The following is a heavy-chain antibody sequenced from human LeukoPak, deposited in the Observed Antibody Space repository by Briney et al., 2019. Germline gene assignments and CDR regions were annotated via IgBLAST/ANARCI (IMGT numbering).Heavy chain of an antibody. D-gene: IGHD3-22*01. V-gene: IGHV3-7*03. CDR1: GFTFSSYW. J-gene: IGHJ4*02. CDR3: ASGGGYYYDSSGYYY. CDR2: IKQDGSEK. Sequence: GGSLRLSCAVSGFTFSSYWMSWVRQAPGKGLEWVANIKQDGSEKYYVDSVKGRFTISRDNAKNSLYLQMNSLRAEDTAVYYCASGGGYYYDSSGYYYWGQGTLVTVSS.